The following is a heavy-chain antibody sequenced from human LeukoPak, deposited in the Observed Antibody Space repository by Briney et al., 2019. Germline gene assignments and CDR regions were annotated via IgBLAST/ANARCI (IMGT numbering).Heavy chain of an antibody. D-gene: IGHD6-19*01. Sequence: SETLSLTCAVYGGSFSGYYWSWIRQPPGKGLEWIGEINHSGSTNYNPSLKSRVTISVDTSKNQFSLKLSSVTAADTAVYYCARESVAVAGTFDPWGQGTLVTVSS. J-gene: IGHJ5*02. CDR2: INHSGST. CDR1: GGSFSGYY. CDR3: ARESVAVAGTFDP. V-gene: IGHV4-34*01.